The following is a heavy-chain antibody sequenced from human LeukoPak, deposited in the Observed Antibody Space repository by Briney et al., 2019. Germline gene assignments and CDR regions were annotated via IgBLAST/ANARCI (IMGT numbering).Heavy chain of an antibody. CDR1: GFTFSSYA. Sequence: GGSLRLSCAASGFTFSSYAMHWVRQAPGKGLEWVAVISYDGSNKYYADSVKGRFTISRDNSKNTLYLQMNSLRAEDTAVYYCAKSAPLANWGQGTLVTVSS. V-gene: IGHV3-30-3*02. D-gene: IGHD5-12*01. CDR3: AKSAPLAN. J-gene: IGHJ4*02. CDR2: ISYDGSNK.